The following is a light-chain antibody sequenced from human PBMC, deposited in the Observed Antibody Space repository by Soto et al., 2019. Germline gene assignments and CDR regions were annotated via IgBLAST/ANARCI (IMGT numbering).Light chain of an antibody. CDR2: GAS. V-gene: IGKV3-15*01. CDR1: QSVSSN. Sequence: EIVLTQSPCTLSLSPGERATLSCRASQSVSSNLAWYQQKPGQAPRLLIYGASRRATGIPARFSGSGSGTEFTLTISSLQSEDSAVYYCQQYKNWPTFGQGTKVDIK. CDR3: QQYKNWPT. J-gene: IGKJ1*01.